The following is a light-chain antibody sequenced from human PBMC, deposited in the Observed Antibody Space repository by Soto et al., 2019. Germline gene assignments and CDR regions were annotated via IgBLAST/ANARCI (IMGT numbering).Light chain of an antibody. CDR2: KAS. J-gene: IGKJ1*01. V-gene: IGKV1-5*03. Sequence: DIQMTQSLSTLYGYVGDRVTITCRASQTISSWLAWYQQKPGKAPKLLIYKASTLKSGVPSRFSGSGSGTEFTLTISSLQPDDFATYYCQHYNSYSEAFGQGTKVDIK. CDR1: QTISSW. CDR3: QHYNSYSEA.